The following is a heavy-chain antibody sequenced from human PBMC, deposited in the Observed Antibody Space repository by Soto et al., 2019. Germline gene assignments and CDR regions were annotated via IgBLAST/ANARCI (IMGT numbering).Heavy chain of an antibody. CDR2: IYYSGNT. J-gene: IGHJ4*02. CDR1: GGSISSGVYY. V-gene: IGHV4-30-4*01. Sequence: PSETLSLTCTVSGGSISSGVYYWNWIRQPPGKGLEWIGYIYYSGNTYFNPSLKSRVTLSVDTSKNQFSLNLSSVTAADTAVYYCVRYCSTTKCPFDYWGQGTLVTVSS. D-gene: IGHD2-2*01. CDR3: VRYCSTTKCPFDY.